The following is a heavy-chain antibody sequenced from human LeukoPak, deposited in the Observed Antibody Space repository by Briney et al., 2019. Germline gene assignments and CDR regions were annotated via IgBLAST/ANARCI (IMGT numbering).Heavy chain of an antibody. J-gene: IGHJ6*03. V-gene: IGHV4-39*07. CDR3: ARDLSSSSTVYYYYYMDV. D-gene: IGHD6-6*01. CDR2: ISYSGTT. CDR1: GGSISSRPYY. Sequence: KPSETLSLTCTVSGGSISSRPYYCGWVRQPPGKGLEWIGTISYSGTTYYSPSLKSRVTISLDTSKNQFSLKLSSVTAADTAIYYCARDLSSSSTVYYYYYMDVWGKGTTVTVSS.